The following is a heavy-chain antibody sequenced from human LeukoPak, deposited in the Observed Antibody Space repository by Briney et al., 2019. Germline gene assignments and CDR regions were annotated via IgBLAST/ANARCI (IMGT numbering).Heavy chain of an antibody. Sequence: PGGSLRLSCAASGFTFSSYSMNWVRQAPGKGLEWVSSISSSSSCIYYADSVKGRFTISRDNAKNSLYLQMNSLRAEDTAVYYCARDHFTPQLTWIQLWENYFDYWGQGTLVTVSS. D-gene: IGHD5-18*01. CDR3: ARDHFTPQLTWIQLWENYFDY. J-gene: IGHJ4*02. CDR2: ISSSSSCI. V-gene: IGHV3-21*01. CDR1: GFTFSSYS.